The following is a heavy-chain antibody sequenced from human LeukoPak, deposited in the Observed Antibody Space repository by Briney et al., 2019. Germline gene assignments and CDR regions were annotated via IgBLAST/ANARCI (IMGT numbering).Heavy chain of an antibody. CDR1: GGSISSYY. J-gene: IGHJ6*03. D-gene: IGHD3-22*01. Sequence: PSETLSLTCTVSGGSISSYYWSWIRQPPGKGLEWIGYIYTSGSTNYNPSLKSRVTISVDTSKNQFSLKLSSVTAADTAVYYCARVYYDSSGYYDGGYYYYYMDVWGKGTTVTVSS. CDR2: IYTSGST. V-gene: IGHV4-4*09. CDR3: ARVYYDSSGYYDGGYYYYYMDV.